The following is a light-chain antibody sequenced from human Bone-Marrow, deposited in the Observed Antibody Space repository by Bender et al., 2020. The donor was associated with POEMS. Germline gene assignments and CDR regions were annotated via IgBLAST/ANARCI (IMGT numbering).Light chain of an antibody. CDR1: ISSDVVGYPS. J-gene: IGLJ1*01. Sequence: QSALTQPASVSGSPGQSVTISCTGAISSDVVGYPSVSWYQHHPGKAPTLIIYEVSERPSGVSNRFSGSKSGNTASLTISGLQTEDEADYYCSSYRSGNSFFVFGTGTKVTVL. V-gene: IGLV2-14*01. CDR2: EVS. CDR3: SSYRSGNSFFV.